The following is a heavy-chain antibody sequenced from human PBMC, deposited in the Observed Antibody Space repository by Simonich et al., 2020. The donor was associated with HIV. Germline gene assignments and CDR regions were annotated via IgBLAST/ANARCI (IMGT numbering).Heavy chain of an antibody. J-gene: IGHJ4*02. V-gene: IGHV3-21*01. Sequence: EVQLVESGGGLVKPGGSLRLSCVASGFTFSSYSMNWVRQAPGKGLEWVSSISSSSSYIYYADSVKGRFTISRDNAKNSLYLQMNSRRAEDTAVYYCARDGRKGSSTSCSDYWGQGTLVTVSS. CDR3: ARDGRKGSSTSCSDY. CDR1: GFTFSSYS. D-gene: IGHD2-2*01. CDR2: ISSSSSYI.